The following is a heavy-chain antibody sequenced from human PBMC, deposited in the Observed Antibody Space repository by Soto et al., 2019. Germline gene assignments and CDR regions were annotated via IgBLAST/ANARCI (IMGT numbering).Heavy chain of an antibody. J-gene: IGHJ4*02. CDR3: ARDRRLDGGYSYGLFSRGVDY. CDR2: ISSSSSYI. V-gene: IGHV3-21*01. D-gene: IGHD5-18*01. CDR1: GFTFSSYS. Sequence: PGGSLRLSCAASGFTFSSYSMNWVRQAPGKGLEWVSSISSSSSYIYYADSVKGRFTISRDNAKNSLYLQMNSLRAEDTAVYYCARDRRLDGGYSYGLFSRGVDYWGQGTLVTVSS.